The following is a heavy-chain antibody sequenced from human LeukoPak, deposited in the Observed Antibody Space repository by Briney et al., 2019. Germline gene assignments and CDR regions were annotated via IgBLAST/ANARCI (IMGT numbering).Heavy chain of an antibody. CDR2: ISDSGGNP. J-gene: IGHJ5*02. Sequence: GGSLRLSCAASGFSLSNYAMSWVRQAPGKGLKWVSAISDSGGNPYYADSVEGRFTISRDNSKNTLYLHMDSLRAEDTALYYCTKIDYTINAWGQGTLVTVSS. V-gene: IGHV3-23*01. D-gene: IGHD3-3*01. CDR3: TKIDYTINA. CDR1: GFSLSNYA.